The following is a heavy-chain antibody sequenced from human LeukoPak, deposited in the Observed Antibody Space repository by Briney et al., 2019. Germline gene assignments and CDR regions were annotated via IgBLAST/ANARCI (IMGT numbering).Heavy chain of an antibody. CDR2: ISSGGSTI. J-gene: IGHJ4*02. CDR1: GFTFSSYE. D-gene: IGHD4-17*01. CDR3: ARDLGVTTDH. Sequence: PGGSLRLSCAASGFTFSSYEMNWVRQAPGKGLEWVSYISSGGSTIYYADSVKGRFTISRDNAKNSLYLQMNRLRAEDTAVYYCARDLGVTTDHWGQGTLVTVSS. V-gene: IGHV3-48*03.